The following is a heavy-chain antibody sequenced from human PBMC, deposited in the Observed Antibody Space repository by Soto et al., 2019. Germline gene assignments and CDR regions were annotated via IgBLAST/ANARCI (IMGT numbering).Heavy chain of an antibody. J-gene: IGHJ5*02. CDR3: ARGCLYYEFGELLPQGYNWFDP. Sequence: SETLSLTCAVYGGSFSGYYWSWIRQPPGKGLEWIGEINHSGSTNYNPSLKSRVTISVDTSKNQFSLKLSSVTAADTAVYYCARGCLYYEFGELLPQGYNWFDPWGQGTLVTVSS. V-gene: IGHV4-34*01. CDR1: GGSFSGYY. D-gene: IGHD3-10*01. CDR2: INHSGST.